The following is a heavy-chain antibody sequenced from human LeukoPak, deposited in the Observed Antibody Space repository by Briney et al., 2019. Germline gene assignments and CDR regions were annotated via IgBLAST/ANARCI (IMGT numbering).Heavy chain of an antibody. D-gene: IGHD3-22*01. J-gene: IGHJ4*02. Sequence: SVKVSCKASGGTLSSYAISWVPHAPGQGLEWMGEIIPIFGTANYAQKFQGRVTITTDESTSTAYMELSSLRSEDTAVYYCARSYDSGGYYYRTLDYWGQGTLVTVSS. CDR2: IIPIFGTA. CDR1: GGTLSSYA. V-gene: IGHV1-69*05. CDR3: ARSYDSGGYYYRTLDY.